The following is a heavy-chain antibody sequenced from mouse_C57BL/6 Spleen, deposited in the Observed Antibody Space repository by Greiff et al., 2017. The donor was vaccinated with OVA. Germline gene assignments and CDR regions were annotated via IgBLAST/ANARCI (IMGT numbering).Heavy chain of an antibody. J-gene: IGHJ3*01. D-gene: IGHD2-4*01. V-gene: IGHV1-18*01. CDR2: INPNNGGT. CDR1: GYTFTDYN. Sequence: EVQLQQSGPELVKPGASVKIPCKASGYTFTDYNMDWVKQSHGKSLEWIGDINPNNGGTIYNQKFKGKATLTVDKSSSTAYMELRSLTSEDTAVYYCARGGTLYYDYDGFAYWGQGTLVTVSA. CDR3: ARGGTLYYDYDGFAY.